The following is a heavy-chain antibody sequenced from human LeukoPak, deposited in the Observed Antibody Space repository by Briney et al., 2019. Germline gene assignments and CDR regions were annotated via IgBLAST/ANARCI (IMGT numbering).Heavy chain of an antibody. V-gene: IGHV1-69*05. CDR2: IIPIFGTA. CDR3: ARAPYYYDSSGYSQGGYYYYYMDV. Sequence: SVKVSCKASGGTFSSYAISWVRQAPGQGLEWMGGIIPIFGTANYAQKFQGRVTITTDESTSTAYMELSSLRSKDTAVYYCARAPYYYDSSGYSQGGYYYYYMDVWGKGTTVTVSS. CDR1: GGTFSSYA. J-gene: IGHJ6*03. D-gene: IGHD3-22*01.